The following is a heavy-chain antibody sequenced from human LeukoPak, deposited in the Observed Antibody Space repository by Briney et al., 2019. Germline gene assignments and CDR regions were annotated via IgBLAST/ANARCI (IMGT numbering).Heavy chain of an antibody. V-gene: IGHV4-59*08. Sequence: PSETLSLTCTVSXGXXXXXXXXXIXXXXXKXXEXIGXIYYXGSTNYNPSLKSRLTISIDTSENQFSLKLSSVTAADTAVYYCAREYSSSSGRRAFDIWGQGTMVTVSS. D-gene: IGHD6-6*01. CDR2: IYYXGST. J-gene: IGHJ3*02. CDR3: AREYSSSSGRRAFDI. CDR1: XGXXXXXX.